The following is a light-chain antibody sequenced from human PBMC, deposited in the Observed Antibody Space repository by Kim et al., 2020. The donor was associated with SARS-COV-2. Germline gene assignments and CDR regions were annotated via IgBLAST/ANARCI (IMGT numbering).Light chain of an antibody. V-gene: IGKV1-27*01. CDR2: AAS. J-gene: IGKJ1*01. Sequence: SASVGDRVTISRRASQGISIDLAWYQQKPGNAPKLLIFAASALQSGVPTRFSGSGSGTDFTLTISSLQPEDVATYYCQKYNGAPWTFGQGTKLEI. CDR1: QGISID. CDR3: QKYNGAPWT.